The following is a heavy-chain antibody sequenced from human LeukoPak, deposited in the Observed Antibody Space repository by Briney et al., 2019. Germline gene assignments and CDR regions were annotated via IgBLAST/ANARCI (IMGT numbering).Heavy chain of an antibody. CDR1: GFTFSSYA. V-gene: IGHV3-30*04. Sequence: GGSLRLSCAASGFTFSSYAMHWVRQAPGKGLEWVAVISYDGSNKYYADSVKGRFTISRDNSKNTLYLQMNSLRAEDTAVYYCARERGKYSYGNGDWFDPWGQGTLVTVSS. CDR2: ISYDGSNK. D-gene: IGHD5-18*01. J-gene: IGHJ5*02. CDR3: ARERGKYSYGNGDWFDP.